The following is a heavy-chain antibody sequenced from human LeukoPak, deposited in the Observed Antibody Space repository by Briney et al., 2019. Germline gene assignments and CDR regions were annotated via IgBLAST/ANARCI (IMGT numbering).Heavy chain of an antibody. J-gene: IGHJ5*02. CDR3: IVFGDSNH. CDR1: GFTFSSYA. D-gene: IGHD4-17*01. CDR2: IHTSGDT. Sequence: PGGSLRLSCAASGFTFSSYAVSWVRQAPGKGLGWVSAIHTSGDTCYADSVKGRFTISRDTSKNTLYLQINSLRVEDTAVYYCIVFGDSNHWGQGTLVTVSS. V-gene: IGHV3-23*05.